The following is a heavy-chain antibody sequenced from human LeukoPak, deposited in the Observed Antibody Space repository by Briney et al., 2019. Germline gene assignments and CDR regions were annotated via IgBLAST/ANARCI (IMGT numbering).Heavy chain of an antibody. CDR2: ISSSSSYI. CDR1: EFTFSSYS. V-gene: IGHV3-21*01. Sequence: GGSLRLSCAASEFTFSSYSTNWVRQAPGKLLESVSSISSSSSYIYYADSVKGRFTISRDNAKNSLYLQMNSLRAEDTAVYYCASPGVQLERRSAFDIWGQGTMVTVSS. D-gene: IGHD1-1*01. J-gene: IGHJ3*02. CDR3: ASPGVQLERRSAFDI.